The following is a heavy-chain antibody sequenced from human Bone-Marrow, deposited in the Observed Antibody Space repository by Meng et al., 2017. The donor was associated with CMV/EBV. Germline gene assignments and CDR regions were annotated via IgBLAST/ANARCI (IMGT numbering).Heavy chain of an antibody. J-gene: IGHJ4*02. CDR3: ARDMDRIPIAAAGSG. V-gene: IGHV1-69*05. CDR1: GGTFSSYA. CDR2: IIPIFGTA. Sequence: SVKVSCKASGGTFSSYAISWVRQAPGQGLEWMGGIIPIFGTANYAQKFQGRVTITTDESTSTAYMELSSLRSEDTAVYYCARDMDRIPIAAAGSGWGQGTLVTVSS. D-gene: IGHD6-13*01.